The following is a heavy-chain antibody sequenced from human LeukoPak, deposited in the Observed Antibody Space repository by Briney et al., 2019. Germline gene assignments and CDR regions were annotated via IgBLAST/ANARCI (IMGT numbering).Heavy chain of an antibody. CDR3: ARGPAAGIGNWFDP. J-gene: IGHJ5*02. CDR2: INPNRGGT. V-gene: IGHV1-2*02. Sequence: GASVKVSCKASGYTFTGYYMHWVRQAPGQGLEWMGWINPNRGGTNYAQKFQGRVTMTRDTSISTAYMELSRLRSDDTAVYYCARGPAAGIGNWFDPWGQGTLVTVSS. D-gene: IGHD6-13*01. CDR1: GYTFTGYY.